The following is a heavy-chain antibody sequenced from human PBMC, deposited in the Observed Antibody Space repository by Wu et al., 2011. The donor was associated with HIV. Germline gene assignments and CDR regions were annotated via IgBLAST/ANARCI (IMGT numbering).Heavy chain of an antibody. CDR1: GYTFTDYN. CDR3: ATNYGDFDP. D-gene: IGHD4-17*01. J-gene: IGHJ5*02. V-gene: IGHV1-69-2*01. Sequence: EVQLVQSGAEVKKPGATVKISCKVSGYTFTDYNIHWVQQAPGKGLQWMGHVDPEDDEALYSEKFQGRVTFTADAPVDTAYMELSGLKSEDTAMYYCATNYGDFDPWGQGSLVIVSS. CDR2: VDPEDDEA.